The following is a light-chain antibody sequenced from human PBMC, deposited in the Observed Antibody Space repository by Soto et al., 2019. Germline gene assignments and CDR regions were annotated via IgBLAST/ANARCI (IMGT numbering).Light chain of an antibody. CDR2: DAS. J-gene: IGKJ5*01. V-gene: IGKV3-11*01. CDR3: QQRYDWPST. Sequence: EIVLTQSPATLSLSPGERATLSCRASQSISTYFAWFQQKPGQAPRLLIYDASNRATGIPARFSGSGFGTDFTLTISSLEPEDFAVYFCQQRYDWPSTFGQGTRLEIK. CDR1: QSISTY.